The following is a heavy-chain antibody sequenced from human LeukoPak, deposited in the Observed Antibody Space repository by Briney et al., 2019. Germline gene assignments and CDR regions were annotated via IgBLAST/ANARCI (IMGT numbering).Heavy chain of an antibody. D-gene: IGHD3-3*01. J-gene: IGHJ3*02. CDR3: ARVRPHTIFGVVMNNAFDI. Sequence: ASVKVSCKASGYTFTSYGISWVRQAPGQGLEWMGWISAYNGSTNYAQKLQGRVTMTTDTSTSTAYMELRSLRSDDTAVYYCARVRPHTIFGVVMNNAFDIWGQGTMVTVSS. V-gene: IGHV1-18*01. CDR2: ISAYNGST. CDR1: GYTFTSYG.